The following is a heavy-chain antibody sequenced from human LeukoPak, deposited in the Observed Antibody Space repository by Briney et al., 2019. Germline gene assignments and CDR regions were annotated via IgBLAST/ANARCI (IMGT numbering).Heavy chain of an antibody. J-gene: IGHJ6*03. CDR2: IYPSGNT. CDR3: AREDSGSYYNYYYFYMDV. D-gene: IGHD3-10*01. V-gene: IGHV4-4*07. CDR1: GGSFSSYF. Sequence: TSETLSLTCSVSGGSFSSYFWSWVRQPAGKGLEWIGRIYPSGNTNYNPSLKSRVTLSVDTSKTQFSLGLSSVTAADTAVYYCAREDSGSYYNYYYFYMDVWGKGTTVTISS.